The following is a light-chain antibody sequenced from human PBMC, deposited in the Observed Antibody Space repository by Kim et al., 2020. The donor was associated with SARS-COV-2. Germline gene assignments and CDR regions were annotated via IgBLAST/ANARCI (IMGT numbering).Light chain of an antibody. CDR3: QSYDSTDLV. CDR2: ENN. Sequence: NFMLTQPHSVSESPGKTVTISCTRSGGSISNNYVQWYQHRPPSAPTNIIYENNRRPSGVPDRLSASIDTASNSASLTISGLLPEDEAVYYCQSYDSTDLVFGGGTQLTVL. J-gene: IGLJ2*01. CDR1: GGSISNNY. V-gene: IGLV6-57*04.